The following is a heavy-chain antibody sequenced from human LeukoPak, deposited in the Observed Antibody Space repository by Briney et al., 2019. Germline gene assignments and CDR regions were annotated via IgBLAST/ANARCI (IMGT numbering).Heavy chain of an antibody. Sequence: GGSLRLSCVTSGLTFRGYDMFWVRQAPGKGLEWISYISSSTNRTHYADSVKGRFTISRDNAKNTLYLEMNSLRAEDTAVYYCAREGYEDAFDIWGQGTMVTVSS. CDR1: GLTFRGYD. V-gene: IGHV3-48*01. CDR3: AREGYEDAFDI. D-gene: IGHD3-3*01. J-gene: IGHJ3*02. CDR2: ISSSTNRT.